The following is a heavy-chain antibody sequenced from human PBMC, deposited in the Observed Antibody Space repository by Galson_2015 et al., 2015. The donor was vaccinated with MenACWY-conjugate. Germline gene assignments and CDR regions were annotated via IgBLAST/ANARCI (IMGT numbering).Heavy chain of an antibody. CDR1: GFTLENYW. D-gene: IGHD1-1*01. J-gene: IGHJ3*01. CDR2: ISHLDSST. V-gene: IGHV3-74*01. Sequence: SLRLSCAASGFTLENYWMYWVRQAPGKGPVLVSRISHLDSSTNYADSVRGRFTISRDNAQNTLYLQMNSLRDDDTAVYYCERDRGRPDAFHGWGQATMFIVSS. CDR3: ERDRGRPDAFHG.